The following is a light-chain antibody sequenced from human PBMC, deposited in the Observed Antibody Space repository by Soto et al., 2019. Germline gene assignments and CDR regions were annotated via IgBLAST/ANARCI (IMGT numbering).Light chain of an antibody. CDR3: QQYDRFPYT. J-gene: IGKJ2*01. Sequence: DLQMTQSPSTLSASVGDTVTITCRASQSLSYWLAWYQQKPGQAPKLLIHKASTLESGVPSRFSGSGSGTECTLTISSLQPDDFATFYCQQYDRFPYTFGQGTKLEIK. CDR2: KAS. V-gene: IGKV1-5*03. CDR1: QSLSYW.